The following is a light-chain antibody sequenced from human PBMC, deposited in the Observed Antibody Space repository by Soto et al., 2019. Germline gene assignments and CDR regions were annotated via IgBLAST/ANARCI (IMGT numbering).Light chain of an antibody. CDR2: DDT. CDR3: QVWDNGSDNYV. Sequence: SSELTQPPSLSVAPGQTASIACGGDNIGSKSVHWYQQKPGQAPVLVVFDDTDRPSGIPERFSGSNSGNTATLTISRVEVGDEADYYCQVWDNGSDNYVFGVGTKVTVL. V-gene: IGLV3-21*02. J-gene: IGLJ1*01. CDR1: NIGSKS.